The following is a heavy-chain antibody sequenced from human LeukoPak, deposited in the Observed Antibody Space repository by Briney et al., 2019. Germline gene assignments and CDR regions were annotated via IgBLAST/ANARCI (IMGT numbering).Heavy chain of an antibody. CDR1: GYTLTELS. D-gene: IGHD1-1*01. Sequence: ASVKVSCKVSGYTLTELSMHWVRQAPGKGLEWMGWINTNTGNPTYAQGFTGRFVFSLDTSVSTAYLQISSLKAEDTAVYYCARDATGNYYYYYYMDVWGKGTTVTVSS. J-gene: IGHJ6*03. V-gene: IGHV7-4-1*02. CDR2: INTNTGNP. CDR3: ARDATGNYYYYYYMDV.